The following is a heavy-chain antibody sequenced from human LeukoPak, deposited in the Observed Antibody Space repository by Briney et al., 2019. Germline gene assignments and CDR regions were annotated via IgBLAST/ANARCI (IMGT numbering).Heavy chain of an antibody. Sequence: SETLSLTCTVSGGSISSYYWSWIRQPPGKGLEWIGYIYYSGSTNYNPSLKSRVTISVDTSKNQISLNLSSVTAADTAVYYCARRATGYSSWYWFDPWGQGALVTVSS. CDR3: ARRATGYSSWYWFDP. V-gene: IGHV4-59*08. J-gene: IGHJ5*02. D-gene: IGHD6-13*01. CDR1: GGSISSYY. CDR2: IYYSGST.